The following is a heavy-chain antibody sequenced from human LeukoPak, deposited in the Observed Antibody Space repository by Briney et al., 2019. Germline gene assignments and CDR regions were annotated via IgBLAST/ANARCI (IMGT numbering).Heavy chain of an antibody. CDR1: GFTLSNYW. J-gene: IGHJ4*02. Sequence: PGGSLTLSCTTSGFTLSNYWMYWVRQAPGKGLMWVSRIKSDGTGITYTDSVEGRFTISRDNAKNTLYLQMNSLRDEDTAVYSCVRGQTIDYWGQVTLVTVSS. V-gene: IGHV3-74*01. CDR3: VRGQTIDY. D-gene: IGHD3-3*01. CDR2: IKSDGTGI.